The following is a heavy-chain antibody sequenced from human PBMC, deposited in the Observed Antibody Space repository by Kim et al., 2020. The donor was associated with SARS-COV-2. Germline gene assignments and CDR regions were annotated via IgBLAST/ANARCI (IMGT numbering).Heavy chain of an antibody. V-gene: IGHV3-15*01. J-gene: IGHJ4*02. CDR3: TTDSVPGYSSGWYVDY. D-gene: IGHD6-19*01. Sequence: PVKGRFSISRDEAKNSLYLQMNSLRTEDKAVYYCTTDSVPGYSSGWYVDYWGQGTLVTVSS.